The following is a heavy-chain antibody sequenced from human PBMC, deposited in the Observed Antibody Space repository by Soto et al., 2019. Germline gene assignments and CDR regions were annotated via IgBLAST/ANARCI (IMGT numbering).Heavy chain of an antibody. D-gene: IGHD2-8*01. CDR1: AFTLSSYN. Sequence: EVQMVESGGGLVQPGGSLRLSCAASAFTLSSYNMNWVRQAPGKGLEWISYIGTSGAIYYADSVRGRCTMSRDSAKNSLYLQMNSLRAEDTAVYYCAREMGAPPARGLDYWGQGNLVTVSS. V-gene: IGHV3-48*01. CDR2: IGTSGAI. CDR3: AREMGAPPARGLDY. J-gene: IGHJ4*02.